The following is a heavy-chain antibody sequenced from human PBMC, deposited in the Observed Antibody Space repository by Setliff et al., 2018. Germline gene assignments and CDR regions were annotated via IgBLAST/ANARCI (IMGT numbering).Heavy chain of an antibody. CDR1: GGSISSHY. J-gene: IGHJ6*02. D-gene: IGHD2-21*02. Sequence: SETLSLTCTVSGGSISSHYWSWIRQPPGKGLEWIGSIYYSGSTNYNPSLKSRVTTSVDTSKNQFSLKLSSVTAADTAVYYCARASARDYYYYYGMDVWGQGTTVT. V-gene: IGHV4-59*11. CDR2: IYYSGST. CDR3: ARASARDYYYYYGMDV.